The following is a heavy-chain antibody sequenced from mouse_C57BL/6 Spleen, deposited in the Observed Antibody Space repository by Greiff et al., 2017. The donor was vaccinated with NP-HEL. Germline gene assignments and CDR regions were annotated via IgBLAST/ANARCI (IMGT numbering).Heavy chain of an antibody. V-gene: IGHV1-52*01. CDR3: ARGYYSNYYAMDY. D-gene: IGHD2-5*01. CDR1: GYTFTSYW. Sequence: QVHVKQPGAELVRPGSSVKLSCKASGYTFTSYWMHWVKQRPIQGLEWIGNIDPSDSETHYNQKFKDKATLTVDKSSSTAYMQLSSLTSEDSAVYYCARGYYSNYYAMDYWGQGTSVTVSS. CDR2: IDPSDSET. J-gene: IGHJ4*01.